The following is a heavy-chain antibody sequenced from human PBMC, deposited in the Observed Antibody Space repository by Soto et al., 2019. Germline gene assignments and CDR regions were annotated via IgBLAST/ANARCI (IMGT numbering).Heavy chain of an antibody. CDR3: ARGTSGWPKYYYYYYGMDV. D-gene: IGHD6-19*01. CDR2: IYYSGST. CDR1: GGSISSYY. J-gene: IGHJ6*02. Sequence: SETLSLTCTVSGGSISSYYLSWIRQPPGKGLEWIGYIYYSGSTNYNPSLKSRVTISVDTSKNQFSLKLSSVTAADTAVYYCARGTSGWPKYYYYYYGMDVWGQGTTVTVSS. V-gene: IGHV4-59*12.